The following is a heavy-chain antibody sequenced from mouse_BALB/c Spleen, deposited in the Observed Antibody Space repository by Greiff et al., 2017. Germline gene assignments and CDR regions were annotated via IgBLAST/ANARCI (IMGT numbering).Heavy chain of an antibody. V-gene: IGHV5-17*02. CDR1: GFTFSSFG. D-gene: IGHD2-1*01. CDR3: ARNGNWSYWYFDV. J-gene: IGHJ1*01. Sequence: EVQVVESGGGLVQPGGSRKLSCAASGFTFSSFGMHWVRQAPEKGLEWVAYISSGSSTIYYADTVKGRFTISRDNPKNTLFLQMTSLRSEDTAMYYCARNGNWSYWYFDVWGAGTTVTVSS. CDR2: ISSGSSTI.